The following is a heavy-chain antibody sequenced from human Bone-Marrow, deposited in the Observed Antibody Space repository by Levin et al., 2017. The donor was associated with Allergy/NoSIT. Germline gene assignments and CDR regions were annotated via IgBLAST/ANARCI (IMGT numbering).Heavy chain of an antibody. J-gene: IGHJ4*02. CDR3: ARDLYGSETNYDSYFDS. D-gene: IGHD3-10*01. Sequence: GGSLRLSCIGSEITFSNYWMGWVRQAPGKGLEWVANMNQDGSEKNYVDSVKGRFTISRDNAKKSLFLQMDSLRVDDTAVYYCARDLYGSETNYDSYFDSWGQGTLVTVSS. CDR1: EITFSNYW. V-gene: IGHV3-7*04. CDR2: MNQDGSEK.